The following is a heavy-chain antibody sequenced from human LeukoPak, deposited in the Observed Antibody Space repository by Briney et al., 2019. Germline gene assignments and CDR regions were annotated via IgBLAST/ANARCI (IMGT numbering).Heavy chain of an antibody. CDR3: AREWRGSYHMGAFDI. CDR1: GFTLSSYE. CDR2: ISSSGSTI. J-gene: IGHJ3*02. V-gene: IGHV3-48*03. D-gene: IGHD1-26*01. Sequence: PGGSLRLSCAASGFTLSSYEMNWVRQAPGKGLEWVAYISSSGSTIYYADSVKGRFTISRDNAKNSLYLQMNSLRAEDTAVYYCAREWRGSYHMGAFDIWGQGTMVTVSS.